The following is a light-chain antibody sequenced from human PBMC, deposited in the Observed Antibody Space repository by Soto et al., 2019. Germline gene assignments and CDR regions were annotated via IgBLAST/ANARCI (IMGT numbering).Light chain of an antibody. CDR1: QSVSSN. CDR2: GAS. J-gene: IGKJ5*01. CDR3: QQYNNWPIT. V-gene: IGKV3-15*01. Sequence: EIVMTQSPATLSLSLGERATLSCRASQSVSSNLAWYQQKPGQAPRLLIYGASTRATDIPARFSGSGSGTEFTLTISSLQSEDFAVYYCQQYNNWPITFGQGTRLEIK.